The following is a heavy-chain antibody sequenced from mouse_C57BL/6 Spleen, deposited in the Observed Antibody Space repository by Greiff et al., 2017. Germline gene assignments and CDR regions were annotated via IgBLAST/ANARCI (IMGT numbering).Heavy chain of an antibody. V-gene: IGHV1-69*01. Sequence: QVQLQQPGAELVMPGASVKLSCKASGYTFTSYWMHWVKQRPGQGLEWIGEIDPSDSYTNYNQKFKGKSTLTVDKSSSTAYMQLSSLTSEDSAVXYCARGGWLHHYAMDYWGQGTSVTVSS. CDR1: GYTFTSYW. CDR3: ARGGWLHHYAMDY. D-gene: IGHD2-3*01. CDR2: IDPSDSYT. J-gene: IGHJ4*01.